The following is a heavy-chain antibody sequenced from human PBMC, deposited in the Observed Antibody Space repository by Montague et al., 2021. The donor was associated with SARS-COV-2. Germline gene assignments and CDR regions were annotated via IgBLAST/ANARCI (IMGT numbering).Heavy chain of an antibody. Sequence: PALVKPTQTLTLTCTFSGFSLSTSGMCVSWIRQPPGKALEWLARIDWDDDKYYSTSLKTRLTISKDTSKNQVVLTMTNMDPVDTATYYCARGYYDILTGYLDAFDNGGQGTMVTVSS. CDR2: IDWDDDK. V-gene: IGHV2-70*11. J-gene: IGHJ3*02. CDR3: ARGYYDILTGYLDAFDN. D-gene: IGHD3-9*01. CDR1: GFSLSTSGMC.